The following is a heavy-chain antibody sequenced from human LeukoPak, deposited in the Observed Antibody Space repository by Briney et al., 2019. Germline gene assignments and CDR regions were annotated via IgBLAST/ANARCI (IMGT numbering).Heavy chain of an antibody. J-gene: IGHJ3*01. CDR2: ISYDGSNK. V-gene: IGHV3-30*04. CDR1: GFTFSSYA. Sequence: GGSLRLSCAASGFTFSSYAMHWVRQAPGKGLEWVAVISYDGSNKYYADSVKGRFTISRDNSKNTLYLQMNSLRAEDTAVYYCARHRVDHRTMVREEYWGQGTMVTVSS. D-gene: IGHD3-10*01. CDR3: ARHRVDHRTMVREEY.